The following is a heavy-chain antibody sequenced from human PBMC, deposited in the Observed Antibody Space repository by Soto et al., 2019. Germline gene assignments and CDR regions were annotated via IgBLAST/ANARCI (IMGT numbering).Heavy chain of an antibody. CDR1: RYNFTNFD. V-gene: IGHV1-8*01. CDR3: ARLAEYCNGIKCYSNFDF. J-gene: IGHJ4*01. Sequence: ASVKVSCKTSRYNFTNFDINWVRQAPGRGXVWMGWMNPSSGETGSAQNFQGRVTMTRDISTRTFFMQLTSLRSEDTAIYYCARLAEYCNGIKCYSNFDFWGRGTQVTVSS. CDR2: MNPSSGET. D-gene: IGHD2-15*01.